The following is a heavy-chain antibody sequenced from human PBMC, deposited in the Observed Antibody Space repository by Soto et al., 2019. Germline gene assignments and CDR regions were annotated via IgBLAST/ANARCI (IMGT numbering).Heavy chain of an antibody. CDR3: ARSDITMVRGVIIGLDY. V-gene: IGHV3-33*01. J-gene: IGHJ4*02. CDR2: IWYDGSNK. D-gene: IGHD3-10*01. Sequence: QVQLVESGGGVVQPGRSLRLSCAASGFTFSSYGMHWVRQAPGKGLEWVAVIWYDGSNKYYADSVKGRFTISRDNSKNTLYLQMNSLRAEDTAVYYCARSDITMVRGVIIGLDYWGQGTLVTVSS. CDR1: GFTFSSYG.